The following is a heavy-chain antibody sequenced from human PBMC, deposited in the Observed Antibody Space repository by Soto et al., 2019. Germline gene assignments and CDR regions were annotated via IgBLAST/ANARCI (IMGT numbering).Heavy chain of an antibody. V-gene: IGHV3-74*01. CDR3: KGGPRPISPGKWAY. CDR2: IYNDGSYT. D-gene: IGHD1-26*01. Sequence: GGSLRLSCAASGFIFKMYWMHWVRQTPGKGLVWISRIYNDGSYTDYADSVKGRFTISRDNVNDTLYLQMNNLRAEDSGLYYCKGGPRPISPGKWAYGGQGTQVTVSS. CDR1: GFIFKMYW. J-gene: IGHJ4*02.